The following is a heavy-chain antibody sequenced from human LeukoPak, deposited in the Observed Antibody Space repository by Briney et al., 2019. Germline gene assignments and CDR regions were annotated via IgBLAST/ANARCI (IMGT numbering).Heavy chain of an antibody. V-gene: IGHV3-48*01. Sequence: PGGSLRLSCVGSGFVFGTYSMNWVRQAPGKRLEWVSYIGSNILTTHYSDPVRGRFTISRDNVQKSVYLQMSSLRGDDTAIYYCARSHDGFDLWGQGTLVTVSS. D-gene: IGHD5-24*01. CDR1: GFVFGTYS. CDR2: IGSNILTT. J-gene: IGHJ5*02. CDR3: ARSHDGFDL.